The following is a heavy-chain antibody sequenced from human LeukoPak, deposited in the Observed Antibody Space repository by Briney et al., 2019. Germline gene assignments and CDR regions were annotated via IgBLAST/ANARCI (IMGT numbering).Heavy chain of an antibody. D-gene: IGHD3-10*01. J-gene: IGHJ4*02. CDR2: ISSSGSTI. V-gene: IGHV3-48*03. Sequence: GGSLRLSCAASGFTFSSYEMNWVRQAPGKGLEWVSYISSSGSTIYYADSVKGRFTISRDNAKNSLYLQMNSLRAEDTAVYYCASIWFGELARGYWGQGTLVTVSS. CDR3: ASIWFGELARGY. CDR1: GFTFSSYE.